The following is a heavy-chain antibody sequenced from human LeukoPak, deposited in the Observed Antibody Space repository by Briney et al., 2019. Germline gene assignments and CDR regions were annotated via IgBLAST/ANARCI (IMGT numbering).Heavy chain of an antibody. V-gene: IGHV3-7*04. J-gene: IGHJ4*02. CDR3: ARGRHYYDSSGYYYFDY. CDR2: IKQDGSEK. D-gene: IGHD3-22*01. Sequence: AGGSLRLSCAASGFTFSSYWMSWVRQAPGKGLEWVANIKQDGSEKYYVDSVKGRFTISRDNAKNSLYLQMNSLRAEDTAVYYCARGRHYYDSSGYYYFDYWGQGTLVTVSS. CDR1: GFTFSSYW.